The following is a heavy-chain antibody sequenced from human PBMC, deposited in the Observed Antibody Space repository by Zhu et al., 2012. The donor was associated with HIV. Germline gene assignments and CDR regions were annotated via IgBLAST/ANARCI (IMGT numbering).Heavy chain of an antibody. Sequence: QVQLKQWSAGLLKPSETLSLTCAVYGGSFSGYYWSWIRQSPGKGLEWIGEVSHSGVTNYKASLKTRVTISIDTSKNQFSLKMKSVTAADTAIYYCARGLGIVSTLPNWFDPWGQGSLITVSS. D-gene: IGHD1-26*01. CDR1: GGSFSGYY. CDR2: VSHSGVT. CDR3: ARGLGIVSTLPNWFDP. J-gene: IGHJ5*02. V-gene: IGHV4-34*01.